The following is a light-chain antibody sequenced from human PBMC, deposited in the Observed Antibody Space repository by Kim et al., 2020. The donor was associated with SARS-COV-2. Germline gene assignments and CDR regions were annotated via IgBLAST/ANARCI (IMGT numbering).Light chain of an antibody. CDR1: QSISNW. CDR2: KAS. CDR3: QQYNSESVT. Sequence: CVGDRVTNTCRASQSISNWLAWFQQKPGKAPKHLISKASTLESGVPSRFSGRGSGTEFTLTISGLQPNDFATYYCQQYNSESVTFGQGTKVDIK. J-gene: IGKJ1*01. V-gene: IGKV1-5*03.